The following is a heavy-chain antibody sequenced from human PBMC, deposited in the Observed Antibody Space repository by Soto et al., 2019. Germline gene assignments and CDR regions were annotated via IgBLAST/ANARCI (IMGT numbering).Heavy chain of an antibody. CDR1: GFTFDDYA. V-gene: IGHV3-9*01. CDR2: ISWNSGNI. CDR3: TKSNSYTYNYYTHV. Sequence: EVQLVESGGGLVQPGRSLRLSCAASGFTFDDYAMHWVWQPPGKGLEWVSGISWNSGNIRYADSVKGRFTISSDNAKNALYLQMKSLRTENTALYYCTKSNSYTYNYYTHVSCKGTTVTVSS. J-gene: IGHJ6*03. D-gene: IGHD6-6*01.